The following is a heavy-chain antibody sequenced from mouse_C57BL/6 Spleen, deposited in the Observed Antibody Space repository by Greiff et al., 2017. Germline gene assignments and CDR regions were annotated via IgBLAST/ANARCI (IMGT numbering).Heavy chain of an antibody. Sequence: VKVVESGPGLVAPSQSLSITCTVSGFSLTSYGVDWVRQSPGKGLEWLGVIWGVGSTNYNSALKSRLSISKDNSKSQVFLKMNSLQTDDTAMYYCASDLGDGYSFAYWGQGTLVTVSA. D-gene: IGHD2-3*01. V-gene: IGHV2-6*01. CDR2: IWGVGST. J-gene: IGHJ3*01. CDR1: GFSLTSYG. CDR3: ASDLGDGYSFAY.